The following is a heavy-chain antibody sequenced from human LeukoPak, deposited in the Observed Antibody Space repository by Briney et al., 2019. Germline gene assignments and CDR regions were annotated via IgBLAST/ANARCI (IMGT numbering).Heavy chain of an antibody. D-gene: IGHD2-2*01. CDR1: GFTFSSYG. CDR2: ISFDGNTK. CDR3: AKEMSSSNIDH. V-gene: IGHV3-30*18. Sequence: PGGSLRLSCAASGFTFSSYGMRWVRQAPGKGLEWVAVISFDGNTKYYTDSVKGRFTISRDNSKNTLYLQMNSLRAEDTAVYYCAKEMSSSNIDHCGQGTLVTVSS. J-gene: IGHJ4*02.